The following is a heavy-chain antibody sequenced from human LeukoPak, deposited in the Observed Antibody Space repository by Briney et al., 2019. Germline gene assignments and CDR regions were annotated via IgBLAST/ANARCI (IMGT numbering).Heavy chain of an antibody. CDR1: GDTFSDYW. CDR2: IKQDGSET. V-gene: IGHV3-7*01. J-gene: IGHJ4*02. D-gene: IGHD3-3*01. Sequence: GGSLRLSCAVSGDTFSDYWMTWVRQAPGKGLEWVANIKQDGSETYYLDSVEGRFTISRDNAQNSLFLQMHSLRAEDTAVYYCARAFNYDFWSGYPYYFDYWGQGTLVTVSS. CDR3: ARAFNYDFWSGYPYYFDY.